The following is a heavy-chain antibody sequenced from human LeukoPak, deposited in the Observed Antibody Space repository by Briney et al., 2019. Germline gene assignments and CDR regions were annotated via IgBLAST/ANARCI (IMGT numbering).Heavy chain of an antibody. V-gene: IGHV1-46*01. D-gene: IGHD2-2*01. J-gene: IGHJ4*02. CDR1: GYTFTSYY. CDR2: INPSGGST. Sequence: GASVKVSCKASGYTFTSYYMHWVRQAPGQGLEWMGIINPSGGSTSYAQKFQGRVTMTRDTSISTVYMELSRLRSDDTAVYYSARDVGEYCSSINCHASDYWGQGTLVTVSS. CDR3: ARDVGEYCSSINCHASDY.